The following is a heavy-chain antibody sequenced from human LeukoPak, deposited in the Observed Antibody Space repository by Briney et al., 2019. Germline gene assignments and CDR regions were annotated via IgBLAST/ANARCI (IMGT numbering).Heavy chain of an antibody. D-gene: IGHD3-22*01. V-gene: IGHV4-34*01. CDR2: INHSGST. J-gene: IGHJ4*02. Sequence: SETLSLTCAVYGGSFSGYYWSWIRQPPGKGLEWIGEINHSGSTNYNPSLKSRVTISVDTSKNQFSLKLSSVTAADTAVYYCARVPDYDSSGYYKAYYFDYWGQGTLVTVSS. CDR1: GGSFSGYY. CDR3: ARVPDYDSSGYYKAYYFDY.